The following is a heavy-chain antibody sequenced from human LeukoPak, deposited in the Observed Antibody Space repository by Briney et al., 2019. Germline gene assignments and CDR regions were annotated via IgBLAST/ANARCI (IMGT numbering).Heavy chain of an antibody. CDR3: ARALWYMTTVTYNWFDP. CDR2: IIPILGVA. D-gene: IGHD4-11*01. CDR1: GGTFSSYT. V-gene: IGHV1-69*02. Sequence: SVKVSCKASGGTFSSYTISWVRQAPGQGLEWMGRIIPILGVANYAQKFQGRVTITADKSTSTAYMELSSLRSEDTAVYYCARALWYMTTVTYNWFDPWGQGTLVTVSS. J-gene: IGHJ5*02.